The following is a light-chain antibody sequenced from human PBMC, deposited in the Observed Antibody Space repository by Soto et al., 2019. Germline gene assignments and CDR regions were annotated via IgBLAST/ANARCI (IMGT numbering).Light chain of an antibody. CDR3: TSYTSSSTRGV. CDR2: DVS. CDR1: SSDVGGYNY. Sequence: QSALTQPASVSGSPGQSITISCTGTSSDVGGYNYVSWYQQHPGKAPKLMIYDVSSRPSGVSNRFSGSKSGNTASLTISGLPAEDEADYYCTSYTSSSTRGVFGGGTKLTVL. V-gene: IGLV2-14*03. J-gene: IGLJ2*01.